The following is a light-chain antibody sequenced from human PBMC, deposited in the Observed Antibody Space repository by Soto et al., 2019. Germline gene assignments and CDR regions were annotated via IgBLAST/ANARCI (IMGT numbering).Light chain of an antibody. CDR1: QSLLYNGNNKNY. J-gene: IGKJ1*01. CDR2: RTS. V-gene: IGKV4-1*01. Sequence: DIVMTQSPDSLAVSLGARATIKCKSSQSLLYNGNNKNYLGWYQQKAGQPPKLLLYRTSYRESGIPGRFSGRGSGTDFAPTISSLQAEDVAVYYCQQYYDTPWTFGQGTRLEIK. CDR3: QQYYDTPWT.